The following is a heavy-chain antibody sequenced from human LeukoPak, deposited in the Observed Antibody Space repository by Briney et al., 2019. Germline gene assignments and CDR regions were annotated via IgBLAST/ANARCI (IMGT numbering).Heavy chain of an antibody. V-gene: IGHV3-11*01. CDR1: GFTFSDYY. Sequence: PGGSLRLSCAASGFTFSDYYMSWIRQAPGKGLEWVSYISSSGSTIYYADSVKGRFTISRDNAKNSLYLQMNSLRSEDTAVYYCASSQRYFDWLFSGDFDYWGQGTLVTVSS. CDR2: ISSSGSTI. CDR3: ASSQRYFDWLFSGDFDY. J-gene: IGHJ4*02. D-gene: IGHD3-9*01.